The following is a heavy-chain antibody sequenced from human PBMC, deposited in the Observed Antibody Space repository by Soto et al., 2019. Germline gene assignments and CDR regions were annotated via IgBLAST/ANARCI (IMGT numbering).Heavy chain of an antibody. CDR1: GGSISSYY. D-gene: IGHD2-21*01. CDR2: IYYSGST. Sequence: SETLSLTCTVSGGSISSYYWSWIRQPPGKGLEWIGYIYYSGSTNYNPSLKSRVTISVDTSKNKFSLKLSSVTAADTAVYYCARIDYYYYYMDVWGKGTTVTVSS. J-gene: IGHJ6*03. CDR3: ARIDYYYYYMDV. V-gene: IGHV4-59*01.